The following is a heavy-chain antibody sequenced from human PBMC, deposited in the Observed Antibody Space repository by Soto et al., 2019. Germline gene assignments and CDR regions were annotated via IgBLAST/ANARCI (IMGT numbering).Heavy chain of an antibody. Sequence: QVQLVQSGAEVKKPGSSVKVSCKASGGPFSSYTISWVRQAPGQGLEWMGRIIPILGIANYAQKFQGRVTITADKSTSTAYMELSSLRSEDTAVYYCARATGVLSSSWYDGWFDPWGQGTLVTVSS. V-gene: IGHV1-69*02. CDR2: IIPILGIA. CDR1: GGPFSSYT. CDR3: ARATGVLSSSWYDGWFDP. J-gene: IGHJ5*02. D-gene: IGHD6-13*01.